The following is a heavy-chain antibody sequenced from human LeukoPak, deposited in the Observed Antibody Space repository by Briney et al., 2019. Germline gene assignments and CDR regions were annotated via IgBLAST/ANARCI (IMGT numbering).Heavy chain of an antibody. Sequence: PGGSLRLSCTVSGFTLSSYEMSWIRQAPGKGLEWVSSIDYSGGSSYYADSVKGRFAISRDNSKNTLYLQMNSLRAEDTAIYYCATYRQVLLPFESWGQGTLVTVSS. V-gene: IGHV3-23*01. CDR2: IDYSGGSS. CDR1: GFTLSSYE. D-gene: IGHD2-8*02. J-gene: IGHJ4*02. CDR3: ATYRQVLLPFES.